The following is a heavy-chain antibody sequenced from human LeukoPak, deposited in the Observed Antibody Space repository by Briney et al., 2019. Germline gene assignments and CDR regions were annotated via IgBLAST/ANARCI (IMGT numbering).Heavy chain of an antibody. CDR3: ARESGSYLGDAFDI. CDR2: ISAYNGNT. J-gene: IGHJ3*02. CDR1: GYTFTSYG. D-gene: IGHD1-26*01. V-gene: IGHV1-18*01. Sequence: ASVKVSCKASGYTFTSYGISWVRQAPGQGLEWMGWISAYNGNTNYAQKLQGRVTMTTDTSTSTAYMELSSLRSEDTAVYYCARESGSYLGDAFDIWGQGTMVTVSS.